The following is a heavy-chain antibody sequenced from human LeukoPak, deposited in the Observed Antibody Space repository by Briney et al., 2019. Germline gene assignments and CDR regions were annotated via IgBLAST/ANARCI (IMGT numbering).Heavy chain of an antibody. CDR3: ARGYCSGDCFTLFDY. V-gene: IGHV1-2*02. J-gene: IGHJ4*02. CDR2: INPNSGGT. Sequence: GASVKVSCKASGYMFTGYYMHWVRQAPGQGLEWMGWINPNSGGTNYAQKFQGSVTMTRDTAISTAYMELSRLRSDDPAVYYCARGYCSGDCFTLFDYWGQGTLVTVSS. D-gene: IGHD2-21*02. CDR1: GYMFTGYY.